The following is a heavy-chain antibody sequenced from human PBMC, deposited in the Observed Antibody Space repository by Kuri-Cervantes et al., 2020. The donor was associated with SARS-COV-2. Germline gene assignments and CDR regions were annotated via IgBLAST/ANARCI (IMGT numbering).Heavy chain of an antibody. CDR2: ISAYNGNT. V-gene: IGHV1-18*04. J-gene: IGHJ4*02. D-gene: IGHD2-15*01. Sequence: ASVKVSCKASGYTFTSYGISWVRQAPGQGLEWMGWISAYNGNTNYAQKLQGRVTMTTDTSTSTAYMELRSLTSDDTALYYCARTAGYCSGGSCYDYWGQGTLVTVSS. CDR1: GYTFTSYG. CDR3: ARTAGYCSGGSCYDY.